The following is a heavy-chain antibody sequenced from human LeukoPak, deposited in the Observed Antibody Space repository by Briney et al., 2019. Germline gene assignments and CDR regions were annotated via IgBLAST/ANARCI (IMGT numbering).Heavy chain of an antibody. Sequence: GPVKVSCKASGYTFTGYYMHWVRQAPGQGLEWMGWINPNSGGTNYAQKFQGRVTMTRDTSISTAYMELSRLRSDDTAVYYCARDLRLLWFGTNWFDPWGQGTLVTVSS. CDR3: ARDLRLLWFGTNWFDP. V-gene: IGHV1-2*02. D-gene: IGHD3-10*01. CDR2: INPNSGGT. CDR1: GYTFTGYY. J-gene: IGHJ5*02.